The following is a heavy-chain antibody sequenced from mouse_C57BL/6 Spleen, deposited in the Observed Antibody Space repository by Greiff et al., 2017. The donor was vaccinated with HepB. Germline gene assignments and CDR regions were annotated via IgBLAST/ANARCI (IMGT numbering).Heavy chain of an antibody. CDR3: ARSGYDYDWYFDV. D-gene: IGHD2-4*01. CDR2: IYPRSGNT. Sequence: VQLQQSGAELARPGASVKLSCKASGYTFTSYGISWVKQRTGQGLEWIGEIYPRSGNTYYNEKFKGKATLTADKSSSTAYMELRSLTSEDSAVYLCARSGYDYDWYFDVWGTGTTVTVSS. J-gene: IGHJ1*03. CDR1: GYTFTSYG. V-gene: IGHV1-81*01.